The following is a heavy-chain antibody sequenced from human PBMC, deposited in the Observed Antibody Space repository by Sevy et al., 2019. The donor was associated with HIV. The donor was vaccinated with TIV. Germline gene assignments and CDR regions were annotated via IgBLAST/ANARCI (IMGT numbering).Heavy chain of an antibody. CDR3: ARGVVVIALAFYY. CDR1: GFTFSSYW. D-gene: IGHD2-21*01. V-gene: IGHV3-7*03. CDR2: IKQDGSEK. J-gene: IGHJ4*02. Sequence: GGSLRLSCAASGFTFSSYWMSWVRQAPGKGLEWVANIKQDGSEKYYVDSVKGRFTISRDNAKNSLYLQMNSLRAEDTAVYYCARGVVVIALAFYYWGQGTLVTVSS.